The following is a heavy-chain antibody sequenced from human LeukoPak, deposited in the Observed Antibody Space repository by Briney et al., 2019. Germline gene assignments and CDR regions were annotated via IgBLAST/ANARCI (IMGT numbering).Heavy chain of an antibody. J-gene: IGHJ4*02. CDR3: ARGPRHYFGAGSAPPDFDY. V-gene: IGHV1-18*01. CDR1: DYTFRMYS. CDR2: ISAYNGNT. D-gene: IGHD3-10*01. Sequence: ASVKDSCKASDYTFRMYSIHWVRQTPGQRLEWMSWISAYNGNTDYAQKVQGRDTVTTDTSTDTAYMELRSLRSDDTAVYYCARGPRHYFGAGSAPPDFDYWGQGTLVTVSS.